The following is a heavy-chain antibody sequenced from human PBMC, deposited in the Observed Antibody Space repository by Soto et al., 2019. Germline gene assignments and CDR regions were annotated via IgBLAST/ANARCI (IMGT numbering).Heavy chain of an antibody. CDR2: INAGNGNT. V-gene: IGHV1-3*01. CDR1: GYTFTSDA. D-gene: IGHD3-3*01. CDR3: AMGVARPLTWFHP. Sequence: QVQLVQSGAEVKKPGASVKVSCKASGYTFTSDAMHWVRQAPGQRLEWMGWINAGNGNTKYSQRFQGRVTITRDTAAMTAYMELSSLRSEHTALYDCAMGVARPLTWFHPWGEGTLVTVSS. J-gene: IGHJ5*02.